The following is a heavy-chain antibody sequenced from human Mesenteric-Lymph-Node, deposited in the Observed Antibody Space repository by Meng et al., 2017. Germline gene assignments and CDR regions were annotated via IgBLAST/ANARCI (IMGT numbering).Heavy chain of an antibody. V-gene: IGHV6-1*01. CDR3: ARVAVGISSFNY. Sequence: HVQLHQAGPGLLMPSHTPPITRAIPGDSVSSNSAAWNWIRQSPSRGLEWLGRTYYRSKWYNDYAVSVKSRITINPDTSKNQFSLQLNSVTPEDTAVYYCARVAVGISSFNYWGQGTLVTVSS. J-gene: IGHJ4*02. D-gene: IGHD1-26*01. CDR2: TYYRSKWYN. CDR1: GDSVSSNSAA.